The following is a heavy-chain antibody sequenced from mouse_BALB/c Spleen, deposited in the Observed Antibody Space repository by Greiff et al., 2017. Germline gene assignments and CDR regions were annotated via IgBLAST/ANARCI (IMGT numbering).Heavy chain of an antibody. CDR2: IYPYNGGT. D-gene: IGHD3-3*01. CDR1: GYTFTDYN. J-gene: IGHJ2*01. V-gene: IGHV1S29*02. CDR3: ARGGLSYYFDY. Sequence: EVQLQQSGPELVKPGASVKISCKASGYTFTDYNMHWVKQSHGKSLEWIGYIYPYNGGTGYNQKFKSKATLTVDNSSSTAYMELRSLTSEDSAVYYCARGGLSYYFDYWGQGTTLTVSS.